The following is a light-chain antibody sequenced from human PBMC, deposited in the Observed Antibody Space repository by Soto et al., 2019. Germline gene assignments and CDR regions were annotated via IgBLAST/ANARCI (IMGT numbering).Light chain of an antibody. Sequence: DIQMTQSPSTLSASVGDRVTITCRASQSISNWLAWCQQKPGKAPHLLIHDASSLESGVPSRFSGSGSGTEFTLPISSLQPDDFATYYCQQYFSYPWTFGQGTKVEIK. J-gene: IGKJ1*01. CDR3: QQYFSYPWT. V-gene: IGKV1-5*01. CDR2: DAS. CDR1: QSISNW.